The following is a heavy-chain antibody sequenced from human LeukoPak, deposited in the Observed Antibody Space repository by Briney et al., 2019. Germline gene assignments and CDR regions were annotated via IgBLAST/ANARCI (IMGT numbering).Heavy chain of an antibody. V-gene: IGHV3-48*03. J-gene: IGHJ4*02. CDR3: ARAWSGSYFGY. CDR2: ISSSGSTI. D-gene: IGHD1-26*01. CDR1: GFTFSSYE. Sequence: GGSLRLSCAASGFTFSSYEMNWVRQAPGKGLEWVSYISSSGSTIYYADSVKGRFTISRDNAKNSLYLQMNSLRAEDTALYYCARAWSGSYFGYWGQGTLVTVSS.